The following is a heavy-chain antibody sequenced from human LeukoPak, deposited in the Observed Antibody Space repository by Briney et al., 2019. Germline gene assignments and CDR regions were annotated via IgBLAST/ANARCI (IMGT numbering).Heavy chain of an antibody. CDR3: AKTLLPGRGWLDY. CDR2: ISVSGGSA. CDR1: GFTFSSYA. D-gene: IGHD2/OR15-2a*01. Sequence: GGSLRLSCAASGFTFSSYALSWVRQAPGKGLEWVSAISVSGGSAFYADSVRGRFTISRDNSKNTLYLQMDSLRVEDTALYYCAKTLLPGRGWLDYWGQGTLVTVSS. J-gene: IGHJ4*02. V-gene: IGHV3-23*01.